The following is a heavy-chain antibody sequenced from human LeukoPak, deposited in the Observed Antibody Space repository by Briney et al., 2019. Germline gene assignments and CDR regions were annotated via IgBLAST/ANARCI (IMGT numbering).Heavy chain of an antibody. J-gene: IGHJ5*02. V-gene: IGHV3-23*01. Sequence: GGSLRLSCAASGFTFSSYAMSWVRQAPGKGLEWVSAISGSGGSTYYADSVKGRFTISRDNSKNTLYLQMNNLRAEDTAVYYCAKAAPVVVVVAATSWFDPWGQGTLVTVSS. D-gene: IGHD2-15*01. CDR1: GFTFSSYA. CDR2: ISGSGGST. CDR3: AKAAPVVVVVAATSWFDP.